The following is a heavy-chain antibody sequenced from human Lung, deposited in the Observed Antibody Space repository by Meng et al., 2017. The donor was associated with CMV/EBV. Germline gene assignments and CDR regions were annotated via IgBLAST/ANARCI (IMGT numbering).Heavy chain of an antibody. CDR1: GFTFSAAR. V-gene: IGHV3-15*01. D-gene: IGHD4-17*01. J-gene: IGHJ4*02. CDR3: TTGRCFDY. CDR2: IKGKTDGGTT. Sequence: GGPXRLSCAAPGFTFSAARMSGVRQAPGKGWEGVGRIKGKTDGGTTDYTAPVKGRFTMSRDDLRNTLDLQMNSLKTDDTGVYYCTTGRCFDYWGQGTLVTVSS.